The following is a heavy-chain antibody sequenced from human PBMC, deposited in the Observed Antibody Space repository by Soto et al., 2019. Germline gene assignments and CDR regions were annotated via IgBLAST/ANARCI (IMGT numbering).Heavy chain of an antibody. Sequence: EVQLVETGGGLIQPGGSLRLSCAASGFTVSSNYMSWVRQAPGKGLEWVSVIYSGGSTHYADSVKGRFTISRDNSKNTLYLQMNSLRAEDTAVYYCARSSRGGNAGYFDLWGRVTLVTVSS. J-gene: IGHJ2*01. D-gene: IGHD2-15*01. CDR3: ARSSRGGNAGYFDL. CDR1: GFTVSSNY. V-gene: IGHV3-53*02. CDR2: IYSGGST.